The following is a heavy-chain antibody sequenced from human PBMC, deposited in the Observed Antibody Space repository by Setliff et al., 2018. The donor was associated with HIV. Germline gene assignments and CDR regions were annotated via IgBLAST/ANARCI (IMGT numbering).Heavy chain of an antibody. CDR2: INHSGST. Sequence: SETLSLTCAVYGGSFSGYYWSWIRQPPGKGLEWIGEINHSGSTNYNPSLKSRVTISVDTSKNQFSLKLSSVTAADTAVYYCARDPHYFDTSGHYSWFYFDYWGQGTLVTVSS. CDR3: ARDPHYFDTSGHYSWFYFDY. V-gene: IGHV4-34*01. J-gene: IGHJ4*02. D-gene: IGHD3-22*01. CDR1: GGSFSGYY.